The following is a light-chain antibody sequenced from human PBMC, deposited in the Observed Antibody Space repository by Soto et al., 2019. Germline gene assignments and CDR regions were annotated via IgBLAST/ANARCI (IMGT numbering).Light chain of an antibody. CDR2: EVT. CDR1: SSDVGGYNY. Sequence: QSALTQPPSASGSPGQSVTISCTGTSSDVGGYNYVSWYQQHPGKAPKLIISEVTKRPSGVPDRFSGSKSGNTASLTVSGLQAEDEAEYYCSSYAGSNNFRVFGTGTKVTVL. V-gene: IGLV2-8*01. J-gene: IGLJ1*01. CDR3: SSYAGSNNFRV.